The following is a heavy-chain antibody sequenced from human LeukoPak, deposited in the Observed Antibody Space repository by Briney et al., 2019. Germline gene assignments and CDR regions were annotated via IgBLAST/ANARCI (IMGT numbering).Heavy chain of an antibody. CDR1: GFTFTDHY. CDR2: IGPHSTFT. Sequence: ASMKVTCKSSGFTFTDHYIHWVRQGPGQGLEWMGYIGPHSTFTSSPQEFQGRVTMTRDASMSTAYMELTRLTSDDTAVYYCVREGEGPLSKDFDYWGQGTLVTVSS. J-gene: IGHJ4*02. CDR3: VREGEGPLSKDFDY. D-gene: IGHD2/OR15-2a*01. V-gene: IGHV1-2*02.